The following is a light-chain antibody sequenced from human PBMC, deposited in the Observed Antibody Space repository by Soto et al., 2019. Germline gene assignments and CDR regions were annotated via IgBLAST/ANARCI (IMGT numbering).Light chain of an antibody. CDR1: SSDVGGYNY. Sequence: QSALTQPASVSGSPGHSITISCTGTSSDVGGYNYVSWFQQYPGKAPKLMIYEVSNRPSGVSNRFSGSKPGNTASLTVSGLQAEDEADYYCTSFTSSNTWVFGGGTKLTVL. J-gene: IGLJ3*02. CDR3: TSFTSSNTWV. CDR2: EVS. V-gene: IGLV2-14*01.